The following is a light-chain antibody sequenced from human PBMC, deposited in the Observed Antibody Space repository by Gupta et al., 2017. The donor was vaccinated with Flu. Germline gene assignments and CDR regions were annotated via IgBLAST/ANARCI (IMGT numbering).Light chain of an antibody. J-gene: IGKJ1*01. CDR2: DAS. Sequence: EAVLTQSPGTLSLSPGERATLSCRASQSINNYIAWYQQKPGQAPRLLIYDASNRAAGTPPRFSGSGSGTDFTLTISSLEPEGSAIYYCHQRSNWQTFGQGTKVEIK. V-gene: IGKV3-11*01. CDR3: HQRSNWQT. CDR1: QSINNY.